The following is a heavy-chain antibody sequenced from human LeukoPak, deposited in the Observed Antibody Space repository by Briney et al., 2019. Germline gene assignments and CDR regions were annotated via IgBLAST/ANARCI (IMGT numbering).Heavy chain of an antibody. CDR1: GFTFSSYW. J-gene: IGHJ6*03. Sequence: PGGSLRLSCTASGFTFSSYWMNWVRQAPGKGLEWVANIKQDGSEKYYVDSVKGRFTISRDNAKNTLYLQVNSLRVEDTAVYYCAREGTGSYMDVWGKGTTVTVSS. V-gene: IGHV3-7*01. D-gene: IGHD1/OR15-1a*01. CDR2: IKQDGSEK. CDR3: AREGTGSYMDV.